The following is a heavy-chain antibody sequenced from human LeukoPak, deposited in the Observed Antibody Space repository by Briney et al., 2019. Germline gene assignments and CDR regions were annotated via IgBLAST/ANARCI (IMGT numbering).Heavy chain of an antibody. V-gene: IGHV3-21*04. CDR3: ARVGGDITMIVVAQSHHFDY. CDR2: ISSSSSYI. Sequence: GGSLRLSCAASGFTFSSYSMNWVRQAPGKGLEWVSSISSSSSYIYYADSVKGRFTISRDNAKNSLYLQMNSLRSDDTAVYYCARVGGDITMIVVAQSHHFDYWGQGTLVTVSS. D-gene: IGHD3-22*01. J-gene: IGHJ4*02. CDR1: GFTFSSYS.